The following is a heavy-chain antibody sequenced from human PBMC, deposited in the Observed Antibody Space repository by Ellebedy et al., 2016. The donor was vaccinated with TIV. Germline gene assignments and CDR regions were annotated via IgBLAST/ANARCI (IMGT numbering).Heavy chain of an antibody. CDR2: IDWDDDK. CDR3: ARILVGAMTVPAATFPSAKVGDYYYGMDV. CDR1: GFSLSTSGMC. J-gene: IGHJ6*02. V-gene: IGHV2-70*11. Sequence: SGPTLVKPTQTLTLTCTFSGFSLSTSGMCVSWIRQPPGKALEWLARIDWDDDKYYSTSLKTRLTISKDTSKNQVVLTMTNMDPVDTATYYCARILVGAMTVPAATFPSAKVGDYYYGMDVWGQGTTVTVSS. D-gene: IGHD2-2*01.